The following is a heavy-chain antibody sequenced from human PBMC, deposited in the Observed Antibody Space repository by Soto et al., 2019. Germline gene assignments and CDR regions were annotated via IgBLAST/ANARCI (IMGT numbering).Heavy chain of an antibody. V-gene: IGHV1-2*02. CDR3: ATTFYDDSSGHYHLNF. J-gene: IGHJ4*02. Sequence: GASVKVSCKASGYTFTDYYMHCVAQAPGQWLEWMGCINPNSGGTNYAQKFQGRVTMTRDTSFSTAYTELSRLISDDTAVYYCATTFYDDSSGHYHLNFWGQGNRVTVSS. CDR2: INPNSGGT. D-gene: IGHD3-22*01. CDR1: GYTFTDYY.